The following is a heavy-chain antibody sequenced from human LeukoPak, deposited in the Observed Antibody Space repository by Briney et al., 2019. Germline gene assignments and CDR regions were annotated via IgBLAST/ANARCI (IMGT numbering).Heavy chain of an antibody. V-gene: IGHV3-21*01. Sequence: GGSLRLSCAASGFTFSSCSMNWVRQAPGKGLEWVSFISSSSTYIYYADSVRGRFTISRDNAKNSLYLQMNSLRAEDTAVYYCARDFGDRGSYRRHDAFDIWGQGTMVTVAS. J-gene: IGHJ3*02. CDR1: GFTFSSCS. CDR2: ISSSSTYI. CDR3: ARDFGDRGSYRRHDAFDI. D-gene: IGHD1-26*01.